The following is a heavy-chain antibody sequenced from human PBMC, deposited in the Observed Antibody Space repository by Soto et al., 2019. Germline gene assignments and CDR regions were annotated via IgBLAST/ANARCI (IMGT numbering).Heavy chain of an antibody. CDR1: GYTFTSYG. J-gene: IGHJ4*02. Sequence: QVQLVQSGAEVKKPGASVKVSCKASGYTFTSYGLSWVRQAPGQGLEWMGWISAYNGNTNYAQKRQGRVTMTTDPSTSTSYMELRSLRSDDTPVYYCAREYGSGSRFDYWGKGTLVTVSS. CDR3: AREYGSGSRFDY. V-gene: IGHV1-18*01. D-gene: IGHD3-10*01. CDR2: ISAYNGNT.